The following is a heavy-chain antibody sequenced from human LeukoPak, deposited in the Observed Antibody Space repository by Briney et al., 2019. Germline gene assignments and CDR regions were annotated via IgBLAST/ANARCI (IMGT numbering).Heavy chain of an antibody. CDR2: MYYSGST. V-gene: IGHV4-59*13. CDR3: VRSGGRGGGV. Sequence: SETLSLTCAVYGGSFSGYYWSWNRQPPGKGLEWIGYMYYSGSTNYNPSLKSRATISLDTSKNQFFLKLNSVTAADTAVYYCVRSGGRGGGVWGQGTLVTVSS. J-gene: IGHJ4*02. CDR1: GGSFSGYY. D-gene: IGHD6-25*01.